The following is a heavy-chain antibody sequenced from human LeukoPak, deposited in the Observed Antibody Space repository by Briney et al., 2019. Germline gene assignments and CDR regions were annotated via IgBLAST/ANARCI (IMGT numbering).Heavy chain of an antibody. Sequence: ASVKVSCKASGHTFTSYGISWVRQAPGQGLEWMGWISAYNGNTNYAQKLQGRVTMTTDTSTSTAYMELRSLRSDDTAVYYCARDDRFGELSAYYYGMDVWGQGTTVTVSS. CDR2: ISAYNGNT. J-gene: IGHJ6*02. CDR3: ARDDRFGELSAYYYGMDV. CDR1: GHTFTSYG. V-gene: IGHV1-18*01. D-gene: IGHD3-10*01.